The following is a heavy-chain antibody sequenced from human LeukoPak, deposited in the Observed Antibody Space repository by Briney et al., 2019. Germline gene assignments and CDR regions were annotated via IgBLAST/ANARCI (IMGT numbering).Heavy chain of an antibody. D-gene: IGHD6-13*01. Sequence: PGGSLRLSCAASGFTFSSYAMSGVRQAPGKGLDWVSGISGSGGSTYYADSVKGRFTISRDNSRTTLYLQMNSPRAEDTAVYYCAILPGYSSGWYEVNYWGQGTLVTVSS. V-gene: IGHV3-23*01. CDR3: AILPGYSSGWYEVNY. CDR2: ISGSGGST. CDR1: GFTFSSYA. J-gene: IGHJ4*02.